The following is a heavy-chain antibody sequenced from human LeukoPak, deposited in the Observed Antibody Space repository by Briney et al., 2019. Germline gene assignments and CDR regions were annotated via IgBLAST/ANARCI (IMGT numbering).Heavy chain of an antibody. CDR3: VRDRYCSSSSCNPAARGYFLY. Sequence: GASVKVSCKASGYTFTSYSFSWVRHAPGQGLEWMGWISAYNANTDYAQKVQGRVTMTTDTSTSTAYMELRSLRSDDTAMYYCVRDRYCSSSSCNPAARGYFLYWGQGTLVTVSS. CDR1: GYTFTSYS. J-gene: IGHJ1*01. CDR2: ISAYNANT. D-gene: IGHD2-2*01. V-gene: IGHV1-18*01.